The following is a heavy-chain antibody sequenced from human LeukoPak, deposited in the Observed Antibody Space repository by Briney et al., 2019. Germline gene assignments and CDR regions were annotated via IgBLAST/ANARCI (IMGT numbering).Heavy chain of an antibody. Sequence: SQTLSLTCAISGESASVNSTASNSGSPSPSRGLEWLGRTYYRSKWSNDYAVSVKSRIIINPETSKNQFSLHLHSVTPEDTAVYYCARHSCGSRRCLDYWGQGTLVTVSS. V-gene: IGHV6-1*01. J-gene: IGHJ4*02. CDR3: ARHSCGSRRCLDY. CDR2: TYYRSKWSN. CDR1: GESASVNSTA. D-gene: IGHD3-22*01.